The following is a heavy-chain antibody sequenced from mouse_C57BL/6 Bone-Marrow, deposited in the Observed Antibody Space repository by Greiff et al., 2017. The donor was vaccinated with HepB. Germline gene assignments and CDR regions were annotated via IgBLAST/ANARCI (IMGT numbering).Heavy chain of an antibody. Sequence: EVKLVESGGGLVQSGRSLRLSCATSGFTFSDFYMEWVRQAPGKGLEWIAASRNKANDYTTEYSASVKGRLIVTRDTSQSILYLQMNALRAEDTSSYYCARDAYDYGEGYYAMDYWGQGTSVTVSS. D-gene: IGHD2-4*01. V-gene: IGHV7-1*01. CDR2: SRNKANDYTT. CDR1: GFTFSDFY. J-gene: IGHJ4*01. CDR3: ARDAYDYGEGYYAMDY.